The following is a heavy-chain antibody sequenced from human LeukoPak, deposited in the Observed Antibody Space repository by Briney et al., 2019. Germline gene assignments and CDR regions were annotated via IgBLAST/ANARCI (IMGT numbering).Heavy chain of an antibody. CDR1: GYTFTGYY. CDR2: INPNSGGT. CDR3: ARGRQQLGKRKYYFDY. V-gene: IGHV1-2*02. J-gene: IGHJ4*02. Sequence: ASVKVSCKASGYTFTGYYMHWVRQAPGQGLEWMGWINPNSGGTNYAQKFQGRVTMTRDTSISTAYMELSRLRSDDTAVYYCARGRQQLGKRKYYFDYWGQGTLVTVSS. D-gene: IGHD6-13*01.